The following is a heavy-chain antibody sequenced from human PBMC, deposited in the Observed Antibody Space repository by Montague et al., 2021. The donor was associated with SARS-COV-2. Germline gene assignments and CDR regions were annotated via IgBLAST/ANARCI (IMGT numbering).Heavy chain of an antibody. Sequence: SETLSLTCTVSGGSISSYYWSWIRQPPGKGLEWIGYIYYSGSTNYNPSLKSRVTISIDTSKNQSSLELSSVTAADMAVYYCASPGGSCTGGSCSYDYWGQGTLVTVSS. CDR3: ASPGGSCTGGSCSYDY. D-gene: IGHD2-15*01. J-gene: IGHJ4*02. CDR2: IYYSGST. V-gene: IGHV4-59*01. CDR1: GGSISSYY.